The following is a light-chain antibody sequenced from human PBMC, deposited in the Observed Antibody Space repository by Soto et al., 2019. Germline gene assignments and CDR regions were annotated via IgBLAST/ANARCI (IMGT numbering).Light chain of an antibody. CDR3: QQRSNWPLT. Sequence: EIVLTQSPATLPLSPGERATLSCRASQSVSSYLAWYQQKPGQAPRLLIYDASNRATGIPARFSGSGSGTDFTLTLSSLEPEDFAVYSCQQRSNWPLTFGGGTKVEIK. J-gene: IGKJ4*01. CDR1: QSVSSY. V-gene: IGKV3-11*01. CDR2: DAS.